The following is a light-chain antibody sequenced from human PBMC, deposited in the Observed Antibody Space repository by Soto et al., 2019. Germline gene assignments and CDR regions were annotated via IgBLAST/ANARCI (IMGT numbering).Light chain of an antibody. Sequence: IQLTQSPSTLSTTVGDRVTITCLASQSISFSLAWYQQKPGKAPKLLIYDASTLQSGVPSRFSGSESGTEFILTISGLQPDDVATYYCQQYHGYSLTFGQGTKVDI. CDR1: QSISFS. J-gene: IGKJ1*01. V-gene: IGKV1-5*01. CDR3: QQYHGYSLT. CDR2: DAS.